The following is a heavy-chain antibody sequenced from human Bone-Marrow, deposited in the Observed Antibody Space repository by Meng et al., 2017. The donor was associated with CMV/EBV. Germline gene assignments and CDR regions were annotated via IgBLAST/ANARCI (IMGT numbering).Heavy chain of an antibody. CDR1: GFTFSSYA. J-gene: IGHJ6*02. V-gene: IGHV3-23*01. CDR3: AKDGSTSFYYNYGMDV. D-gene: IGHD2-2*01. CDR2: ISGRGDNI. Sequence: GESLKISCAASGFTFSSYAMSWVRQAPGKGLEWVSLISGRGDNIYYADAVKGRFTISRDNSKNTLYLQINNLRAEDTAVYYCAKDGSTSFYYNYGMDVWGQGTTVTVS.